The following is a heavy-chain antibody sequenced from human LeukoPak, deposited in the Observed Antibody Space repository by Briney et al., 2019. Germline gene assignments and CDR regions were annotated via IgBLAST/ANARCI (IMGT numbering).Heavy chain of an antibody. CDR3: ARDRGSSSWYYFDY. Sequence: GGSLRLSCAASGFTFSTYGMHWFRQAPGKWLEWVAFISYDGSNKYYADSVKGRFTISRDNSKNTLYLQMNSLRAEDTAVYYCARDRGSSSWYYFDYWGQGALVSVSS. D-gene: IGHD6-13*01. CDR2: ISYDGSNK. CDR1: GFTFSTYG. J-gene: IGHJ4*02. V-gene: IGHV3-30*19.